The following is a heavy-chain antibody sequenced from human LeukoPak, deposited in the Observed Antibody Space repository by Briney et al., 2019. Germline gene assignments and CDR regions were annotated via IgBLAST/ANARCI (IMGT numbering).Heavy chain of an antibody. CDR2: VSGSGSYT. D-gene: IGHD3-16*01. Sequence: LPGGSLRLSCAASGFTFSSYAMSWVRQAPGKGLEWVSAVSGSGSYTYYADSVKGRFTISRGNSKNTLSLQMNSLRAEDTALYYCAKGPGGARFDYWGQGTLVTVSS. V-gene: IGHV3-23*01. CDR1: GFTFSSYA. J-gene: IGHJ4*02. CDR3: AKGPGGARFDY.